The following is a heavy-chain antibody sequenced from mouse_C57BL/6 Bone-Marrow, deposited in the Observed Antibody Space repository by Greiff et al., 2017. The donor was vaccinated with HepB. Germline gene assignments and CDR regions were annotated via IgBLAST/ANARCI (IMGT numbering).Heavy chain of an antibody. D-gene: IGHD2-3*01. CDR2: IWRGGST. J-gene: IGHJ4*01. Sequence: QVQLQQSGPGLVQPSQSLSITCTVSGFSLTSYGVHWVRQSPGKGLEWLGVIWRGGSTDYNAAFMSRLSITKDNSKTQVFFKMNSLHSDNTAIYYSAKNGIYDSYPYAMDVWGQGTSVTVSS. CDR3: AKNGIYDSYPYAMDV. V-gene: IGHV2-5*01. CDR1: GFSLTSYG.